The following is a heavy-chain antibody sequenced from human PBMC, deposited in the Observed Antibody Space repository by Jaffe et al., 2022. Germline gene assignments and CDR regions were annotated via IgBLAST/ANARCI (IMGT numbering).Heavy chain of an antibody. Sequence: QVQLVQSGAEVKKPGASVKVSCKASGYTFTSYAMHWVRQAPGQRLEWMGWINAGNGNTKYSQKFQGRVTITRDTSASTAYMELSSLRSEDTAVYYCARDSTTVTTKPGGGWVFTPKYYYYYMDVWGKGTTVTVSS. J-gene: IGHJ6*03. D-gene: IGHD4-17*01. CDR2: INAGNGNT. CDR1: GYTFTSYA. CDR3: ARDSTTVTTKPGGGWVFTPKYYYYYMDV. V-gene: IGHV1-3*01.